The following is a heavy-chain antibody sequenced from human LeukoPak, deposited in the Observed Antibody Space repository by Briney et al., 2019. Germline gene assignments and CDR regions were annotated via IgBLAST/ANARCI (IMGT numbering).Heavy chain of an antibody. V-gene: IGHV4-34*01. CDR1: GGSFTIYQ. J-gene: IGHJ4*02. CDR3: ARGGAADY. D-gene: IGHD4/OR15-4a*01. Sequence: SETLSLTCAVSGGSFTIYQWSWIRQSPEKGLEWIGDINRSGSTDYNPALRSRASISMDTSKNQFSLKLRSMTAADTAVYYCARGGAADYWGQGTLVTVSS. CDR2: INRSGST.